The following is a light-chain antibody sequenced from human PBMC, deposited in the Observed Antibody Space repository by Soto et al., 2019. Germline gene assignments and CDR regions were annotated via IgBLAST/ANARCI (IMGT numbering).Light chain of an antibody. J-gene: IGKJ1*01. V-gene: IGKV3-15*01. Sequence: EIVMTQSPATLSVSPGERATLSCRASQSVSSNLAWYQQKPGQAPRLLIYGASTRATGIPARFSGRGSGTEFTLTISSLQSEDFAVYYCQQRSNWPPWTFGQGTKVDIK. CDR3: QQRSNWPPWT. CDR2: GAS. CDR1: QSVSSN.